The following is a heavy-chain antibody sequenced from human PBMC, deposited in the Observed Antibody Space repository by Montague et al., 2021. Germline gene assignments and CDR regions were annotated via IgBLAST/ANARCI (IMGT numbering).Heavy chain of an antibody. CDR2: IYSSGST. J-gene: IGHJ5*02. CDR3: TRPGGYCTNDTCYSGFAL. Sequence: SETLSLTCTVSGGSISRSSYYWGWIRQPPGKGLEWIGSIYSSGSTYYNPSLKSRVTISADTSKNQFSLKLSSVTAADTAVYYCTRPGGYCTNDTCYSGFALWGQGILVTVSS. D-gene: IGHD2-8*01. V-gene: IGHV4-39*01. CDR1: GGSISRSSYY.